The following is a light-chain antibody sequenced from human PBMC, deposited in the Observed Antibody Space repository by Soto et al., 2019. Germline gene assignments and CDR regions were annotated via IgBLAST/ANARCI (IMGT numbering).Light chain of an antibody. CDR2: SAS. V-gene: IGKV1-39*01. CDR1: QTIANY. J-gene: IGKJ4*01. Sequence: DIQMTQSPSYLSASVGDSGTITFRASQTIANYLNWYQQKPGKPSNLLIYSASTLQRGVPSRFSGSGSGTDFTLTISSLQPEDFATYYCLQHKSYPFTFGGGTKVDIK. CDR3: LQHKSYPFT.